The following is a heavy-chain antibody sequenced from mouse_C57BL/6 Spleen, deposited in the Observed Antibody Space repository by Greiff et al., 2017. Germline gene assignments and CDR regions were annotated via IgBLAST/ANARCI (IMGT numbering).Heavy chain of an antibody. J-gene: IGHJ2*01. CDR2: IYPRDGST. Sequence: QVQLQQSDAELVKPGASVKISCKVSGYTFTDHTIHWMKQRPEQGLEWIGYIYPRDGSTKYNEKFKGKATLTADKSSSTAYMQLNSLTSEDSAVYFCARTFDYYGSSYYFDYWGQGTTLTVSS. D-gene: IGHD1-1*01. CDR1: GYTFTDHT. CDR3: ARTFDYYGSSYYFDY. V-gene: IGHV1-78*01.